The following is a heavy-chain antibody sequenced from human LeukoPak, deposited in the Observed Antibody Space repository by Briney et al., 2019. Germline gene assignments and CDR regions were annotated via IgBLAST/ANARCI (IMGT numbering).Heavy chain of an antibody. CDR2: INPSGGST. D-gene: IGHD3-22*01. J-gene: IGHJ4*02. Sequence: ASVKVSCKASGYTFTSYYMHWVRQAPGQGLEWMGIINPSGGSTSYAQKFQGRVTMTRDTSTSTVYVELSSLRSEDTAVYYCARAFLGAPFTMIVVVRNFDYWGQGTLVTVSS. CDR3: ARAFLGAPFTMIVVVRNFDY. V-gene: IGHV1-46*01. CDR1: GYTFTSYY.